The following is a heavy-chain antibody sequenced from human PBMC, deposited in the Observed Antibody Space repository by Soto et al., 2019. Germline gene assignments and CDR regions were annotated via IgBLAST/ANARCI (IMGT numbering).Heavy chain of an antibody. CDR1: GFTFSSYW. Sequence: PGGSLRLSCAASGFTFSSYWMHWVRQAPGKGLVWVSRINSDGSSTSYADSVKGRFTISRDNAKNSLYLQMNSLRAEDTAVYYCARVSGGSCFDYWGQGTLVTVSS. CDR2: INSDGSST. CDR3: ARVSGGSCFDY. J-gene: IGHJ4*02. V-gene: IGHV3-74*01. D-gene: IGHD1-26*01.